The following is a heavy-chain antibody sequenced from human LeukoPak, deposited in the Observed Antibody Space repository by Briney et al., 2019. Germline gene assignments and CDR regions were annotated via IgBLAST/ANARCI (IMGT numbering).Heavy chain of an antibody. CDR1: GFTFSNYA. CDR2: ISGSGGST. V-gene: IGHV3-23*01. J-gene: IGHJ4*02. D-gene: IGHD5-12*01. Sequence: GGSLRLSCAASGFTFSNYAMSWVRQAPGKGLEWVSVISGSGGSTFYADSVRGRFTISRDDSKNTLYLQMNSLRAEDTAVYYCAKDAGTGYDVYYFDYWSQGTLVTVSS. CDR3: AKDAGTGYDVYYFDY.